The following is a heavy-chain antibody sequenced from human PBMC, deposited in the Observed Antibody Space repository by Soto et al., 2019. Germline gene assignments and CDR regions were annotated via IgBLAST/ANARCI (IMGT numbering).Heavy chain of an antibody. V-gene: IGHV3-30-3*01. CDR1: GFTFSSYV. J-gene: IGHJ4*02. Sequence: QVQLVESGGGVVQPGRSLRLSCAASGFTFSSYVVHWVRKTPGTGLEWVAFISHDGNNKYYADSVKGRFTISRDNFKNTLYLQMDSLGAEDTAVYYCESDDEGGSKCDLGYCGQGSLVTVSS. D-gene: IGHD1-26*01. CDR3: ESDDEGGSKCDLGY. CDR2: ISHDGNNK.